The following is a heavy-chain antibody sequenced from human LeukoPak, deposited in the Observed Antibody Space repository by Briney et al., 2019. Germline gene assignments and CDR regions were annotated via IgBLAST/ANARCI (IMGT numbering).Heavy chain of an antibody. Sequence: PSETLSLTCTVSGYSISIGYYWGWIRQPPGKGLEWIGSIYHSGSTYYNPSLKSRVTISVDTSKNQFSLKLSSVTAADTAVYYCARRPGDIVFGAFDIWGQGTMVTVSS. D-gene: IGHD2-15*01. V-gene: IGHV4-38-2*02. CDR2: IYHSGST. J-gene: IGHJ3*02. CDR1: GYSISIGYY. CDR3: ARRPGDIVFGAFDI.